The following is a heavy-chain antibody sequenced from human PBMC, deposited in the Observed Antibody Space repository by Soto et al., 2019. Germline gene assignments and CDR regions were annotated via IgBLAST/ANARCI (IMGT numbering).Heavy chain of an antibody. CDR2: ISAYNGNT. V-gene: IGHV1-18*01. D-gene: IGHD3-22*01. CDR3: ARAFTDYYDSSGYSKYYYYYGMDV. J-gene: IGHJ6*02. Sequence: ASVKVSCKASGYTFTSYGISWARQAPGQGLEWMGWISAYNGNTNYAQKLQGRVTMTTDTSTSTAYMELRSLRPDDTAVYYCARAFTDYYDSSGYSKYYYYYGMDVWGQGTTVTVSS. CDR1: GYTFTSYG.